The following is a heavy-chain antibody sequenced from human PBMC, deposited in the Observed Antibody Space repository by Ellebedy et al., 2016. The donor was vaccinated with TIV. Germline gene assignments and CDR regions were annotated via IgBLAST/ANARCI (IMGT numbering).Heavy chain of an antibody. J-gene: IGHJ3*02. Sequence: ASVKVSXXASGYTFTSYDINWVRQATGQGLEWMGWINPNSGGTNYAQKFQGWVTMTRDTSISTAYMELSRLRSDDTTVYYCARVNRFGELLGAFDIWGQGTMVTVSS. CDR2: INPNSGGT. CDR3: ARVNRFGELLGAFDI. CDR1: GYTFTSYD. V-gene: IGHV1-2*04. D-gene: IGHD3-10*01.